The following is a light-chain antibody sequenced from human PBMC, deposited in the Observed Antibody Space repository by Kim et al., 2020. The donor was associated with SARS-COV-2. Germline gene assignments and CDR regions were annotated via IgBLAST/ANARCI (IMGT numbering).Light chain of an antibody. Sequence: QSLPLSCTGTSSDVGGYNYVSWYQQHPGKAPKLMIYDVSNRPSGVSNRFSGSKSGNTASLTISGLQAEDEADYYCSSYTSSSTLYVFGTGTKVTVL. CDR1: SSDVGGYNY. J-gene: IGLJ1*01. CDR3: SSYTSSSTLYV. V-gene: IGLV2-14*03. CDR2: DVS.